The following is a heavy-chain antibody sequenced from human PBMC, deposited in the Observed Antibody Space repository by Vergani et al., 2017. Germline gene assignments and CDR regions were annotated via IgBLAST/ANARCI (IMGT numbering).Heavy chain of an antibody. CDR1: DSSIMTNPY. CDR2: IHHSGDT. CDR3: ARHRGSGGFFPSSCFYGMHV. V-gene: IGHV4-38-2*01. J-gene: IGHJ6*02. D-gene: IGHD3-10*01. Sequence: QVQLQESGPGLVKPSETLTLTCDVSDSSIMTNPYWGWFRQSPGKGLEWIGCIHHSGDTHYNSSLKSRVSISIVSSSKFSLCLTSVTAADTAIYYCARHRGSGGFFPSSCFYGMHVLGHGATVTVSS.